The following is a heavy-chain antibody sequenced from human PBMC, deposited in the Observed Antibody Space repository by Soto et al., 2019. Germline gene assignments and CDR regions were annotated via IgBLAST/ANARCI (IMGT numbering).Heavy chain of an antibody. J-gene: IGHJ5*02. D-gene: IGHD3-10*01. CDR3: ARDIGELGSYFDH. CDR2: IIPIFGTA. Sequence: QVQLVQSGAAVKKPGSSVKVSCKASGGTFSSYAISWVRQAPGQGLEWMGGIIPIFGTANYAQKFQGRVTITADEYTSTASRELSSLRSEDTAVYYCARDIGELGSYFDHWGQGTLVPVSS. V-gene: IGHV1-69*01. CDR1: GGTFSSYA.